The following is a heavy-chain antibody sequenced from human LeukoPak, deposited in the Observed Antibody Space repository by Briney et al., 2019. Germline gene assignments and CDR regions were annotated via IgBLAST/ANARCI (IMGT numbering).Heavy chain of an antibody. CDR2: ISDSGDKT. CDR1: GFTFSNYA. Sequence: PGGSLRLSCAASGFTFSNYAMSWVRQAPGKGLECVSAISDSGDKTDYADSVRGRFTIYRDNSKDTLYLQMNSLGAADTAVYYCARSPTWTAAVDYWGQGTLVTVSS. D-gene: IGHD6-13*01. V-gene: IGHV3-23*01. J-gene: IGHJ4*02. CDR3: ARSPTWTAAVDY.